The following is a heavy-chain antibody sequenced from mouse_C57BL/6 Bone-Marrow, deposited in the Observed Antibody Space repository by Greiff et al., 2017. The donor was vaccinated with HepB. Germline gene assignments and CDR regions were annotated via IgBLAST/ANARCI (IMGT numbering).Heavy chain of an antibody. CDR3: ARSRSLYYYAMDY. CDR1: GYTFTDYE. V-gene: IGHV1-15*01. J-gene: IGHJ4*01. Sequence: VQLQQSGAELVRPGASVTLSCKASGYTFTDYEMHWVKQTPVHGLEWIGAIDPETGGTAYNQKFKGKAILTADKSSSTAYMELRSLTSEDSAVYYCARSRSLYYYAMDYWGQGTSVTVSS. D-gene: IGHD6-1*01. CDR2: IDPETGGT.